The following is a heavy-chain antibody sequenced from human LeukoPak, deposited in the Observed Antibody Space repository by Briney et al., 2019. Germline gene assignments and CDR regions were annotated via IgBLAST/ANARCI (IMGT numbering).Heavy chain of an antibody. CDR3: AMSIVGASDNWFDP. CDR2: MNPNSGNT. Sequence: GASVKVSCKASGYTFTSYDINWVRQATGQGLEWMGWMNPNSGNTGYAQKFQGRVTITRNTSISTAYMELSSLRSEDTAVYYCAMSIVGASDNWFDPWGQGTLVTVSS. V-gene: IGHV1-8*03. D-gene: IGHD1-26*01. CDR1: GYTFTSYD. J-gene: IGHJ5*02.